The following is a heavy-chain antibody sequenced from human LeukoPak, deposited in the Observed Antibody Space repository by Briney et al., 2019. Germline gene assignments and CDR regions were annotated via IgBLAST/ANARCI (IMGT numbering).Heavy chain of an antibody. CDR2: IYYSGST. CDR3: ARSPLLRWFDP. D-gene: IGHD3-3*01. V-gene: IGHV4-61*08. J-gene: IGHJ5*02. Sequence: SETLSLTCTVSGGSISSGGYYWSWIRQHPGRGLEWIGYIYYSGSTYYNPSLKSRVTISVDTSKNQFSLKLSSVTAADTAVYYCARSPLLRWFDPWGQGTLVTVSS. CDR1: GGSISSGGYY.